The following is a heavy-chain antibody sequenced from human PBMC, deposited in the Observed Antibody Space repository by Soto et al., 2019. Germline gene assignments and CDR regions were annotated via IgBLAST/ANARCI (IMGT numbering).Heavy chain of an antibody. D-gene: IGHD4-4*01. CDR2: IKRSGNT. V-gene: IGHV4-34*01. CDR1: GGYFHDDY. Sequence: QVQLQQWGAGLLKPSETLSLTCGVYGGYFHDDYWSCIRQSPGKGLEWIGEIKRSGNTNYNPYLVSRDSTSIDVSKNQLSLSLTSVTAADTALYYCPRGLTTVYLLRRYDAFNIWSQGTMVTVSS. CDR3: PRGLTTVYLLRRYDAFNI. J-gene: IGHJ3*02.